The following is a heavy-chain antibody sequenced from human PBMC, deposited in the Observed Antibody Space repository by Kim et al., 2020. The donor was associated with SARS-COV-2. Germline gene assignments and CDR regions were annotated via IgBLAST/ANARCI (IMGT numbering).Heavy chain of an antibody. CDR1: GGSFSGYY. D-gene: IGHD5-12*01. Sequence: SETLSLTCAVYGGSFSGYYWSWIRQPPGKGLEWIGEINHSGSTNYNPSLKSRVTISVDTSKNQFSLKLSSVTAADTAVYYCARGPSQIVATIRPFDYWGQGTLVTVSS. CDR3: ARGPSQIVATIRPFDY. J-gene: IGHJ4*02. CDR2: INHSGST. V-gene: IGHV4-34*01.